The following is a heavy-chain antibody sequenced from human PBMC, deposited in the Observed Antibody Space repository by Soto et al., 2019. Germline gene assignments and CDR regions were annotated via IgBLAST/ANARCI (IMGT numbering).Heavy chain of an antibody. CDR1: GFTFSSYN. D-gene: IGHD5-12*01. CDR3: ARGWLREPWRH. Sequence: EVQLVESGGDLVKPGGSLSLSCAASGFTFSSYNMNWVRQAPGTGLEWLSSISSSSTYIYYAHSVKGRFTISRDNARNSLYRQMNSLRAEDTAVYYCARGWLREPWRHWGQGTLVIVSS. V-gene: IGHV3-21*01. J-gene: IGHJ4*02. CDR2: ISSSSTYI.